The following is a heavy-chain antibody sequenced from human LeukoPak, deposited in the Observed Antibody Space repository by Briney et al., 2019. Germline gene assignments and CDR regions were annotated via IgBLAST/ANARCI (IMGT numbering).Heavy chain of an antibody. Sequence: PSETLSLTCTVSGGSINSYYWSWIRQPPGKGLGWIGYIYYDGSTNYNSSLKSRVTISVDTSKNQFSLKLSSVTAADTAVYFCARVVLGTMVRGGWGYMDVWGKGTTVTVSS. D-gene: IGHD3-10*01. CDR1: GGSINSYY. CDR2: IYYDGST. CDR3: ARVVLGTMVRGGWGYMDV. J-gene: IGHJ6*03. V-gene: IGHV4-59*01.